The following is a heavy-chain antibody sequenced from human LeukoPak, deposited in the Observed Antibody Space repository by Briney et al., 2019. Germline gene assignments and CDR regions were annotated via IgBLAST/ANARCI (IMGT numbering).Heavy chain of an antibody. CDR2: IYSGGST. CDR3: ASRAY. V-gene: IGHV3-53*01. Sequence: TGGSLRLSCAAPGLTASSNYMTGFGQAPGKGLEWVSVIYSGGSTYYADSVKGRFTISRDNSKNTLYLQMNSLRAEDTAVYYCASRAYWGQGTLVTVSS. J-gene: IGHJ4*02. CDR1: GLTASSNY.